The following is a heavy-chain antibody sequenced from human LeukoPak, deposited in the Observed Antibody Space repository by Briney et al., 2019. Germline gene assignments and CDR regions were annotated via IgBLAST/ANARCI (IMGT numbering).Heavy chain of an antibody. CDR1: GFTFNKSW. CDR2: INQDGGGI. V-gene: IGHV3-7*01. CDR3: AREVWDYYDFWSGYSDY. D-gene: IGHD3-3*01. Sequence: TGGSLRLSCAASGFTFNKSWMSWVRQAPGKGLEWVANINQDGGGIYYVASVKGRFTISRDNTKNSLYLQMNSLRADDTAVYYCAREVWDYYDFWSGYSDYWGQGTLVTVSS. J-gene: IGHJ4*02.